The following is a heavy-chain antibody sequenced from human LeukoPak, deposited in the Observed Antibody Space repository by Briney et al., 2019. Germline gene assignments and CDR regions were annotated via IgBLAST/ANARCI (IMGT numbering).Heavy chain of an antibody. Sequence: KPSETLSLTCTVSGGSISSYYWSWIRQPPGKGLEWIGYIYYSGSTNYNPSLKSRVTISVDTSKSQFSLKLSSVTGADTAVYYCARRTGYYDGFDYWGQGTLVTVSS. CDR3: ARRTGYYDGFDY. CDR2: IYYSGST. D-gene: IGHD3/OR15-3a*01. CDR1: GGSISSYY. J-gene: IGHJ4*02. V-gene: IGHV4-59*01.